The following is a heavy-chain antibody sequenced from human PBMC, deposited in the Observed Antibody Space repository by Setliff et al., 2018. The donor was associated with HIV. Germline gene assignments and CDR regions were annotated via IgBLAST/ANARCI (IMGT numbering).Heavy chain of an antibody. CDR2: IIPIFNTA. D-gene: IGHD5-12*01. Sequence: ASVKVSCKVSGYTLTEFSMHWVRQAPGQGLEWMGGIIPIFNTANYAQKFQGRVTITADGSTSTAYMELSSLRFEDTATYYCARDQATGYEKVWFSWIDPWGQGTLVTVSS. CDR3: ARDQATGYEKVWFSWIDP. V-gene: IGHV1-69*13. J-gene: IGHJ5*02. CDR1: GYTLTEFS.